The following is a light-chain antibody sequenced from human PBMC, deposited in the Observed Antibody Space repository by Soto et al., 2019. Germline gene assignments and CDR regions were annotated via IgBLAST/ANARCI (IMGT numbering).Light chain of an antibody. CDR2: EVT. Sequence: QSALTQPASVSGSPGQSITISCTGTNNDVAAYNYVSWYQQHPGKVPKLIIYEVTNRPSGVSSRFSGSKSGETASLTISGLQAEDEADYYCTSYTYINTIVFGGGTKLTVL. CDR1: NNDVAAYNY. J-gene: IGLJ3*02. V-gene: IGLV2-14*01. CDR3: TSYTYINTIV.